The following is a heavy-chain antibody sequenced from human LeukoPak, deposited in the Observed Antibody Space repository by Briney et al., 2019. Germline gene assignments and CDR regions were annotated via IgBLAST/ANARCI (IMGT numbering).Heavy chain of an antibody. CDR1: GGSISSSSHY. D-gene: IGHD4-11*01. V-gene: IGHV4-39*07. CDR2: INHSGST. Sequence: PSETLSLTCTVSGGSISSSSHYWGWIRQPPGKGLEWIGEINHSGSTNYNPSLKSRVTISVDTSKNQFSLKLSSVTAADTAVYYCARGTTTVTNDYWGQGTLVTVSS. J-gene: IGHJ4*02. CDR3: ARGTTTVTNDY.